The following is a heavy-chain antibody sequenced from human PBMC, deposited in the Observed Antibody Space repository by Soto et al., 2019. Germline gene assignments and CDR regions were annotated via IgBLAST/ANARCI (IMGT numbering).Heavy chain of an antibody. CDR2: INHSGST. V-gene: IGHV4-34*01. Sequence: PSETLSLTCAVYGGSFSGYYWSWIRQPPGKGLEWIGEINHSGSTNYNPSLKSRVTISVDTSKNQFSLKLSSVTAADTAVYYCARDLGYCSGGSCPYYFQHWGQGTLVTVSS. CDR3: ARDLGYCSGGSCPYYFQH. D-gene: IGHD2-15*01. J-gene: IGHJ1*01. CDR1: GGSFSGYY.